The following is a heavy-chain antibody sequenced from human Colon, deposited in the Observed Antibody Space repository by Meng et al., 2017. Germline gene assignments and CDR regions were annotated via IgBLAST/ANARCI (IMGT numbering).Heavy chain of an antibody. V-gene: IGHV3-74*03. CDR2: INGDGGSS. Sequence: GESLKISCTASGFAFSSYWMNWVRQVPGKGLQWVSRINGDGGSSSYADSVKGRFTISRDNTKNTLYLQMNSLRVEDTAVYFCASLSPPITKDWIDPWGQGTLVTSPQ. D-gene: IGHD5-24*01. CDR3: ASLSPPITKDWIDP. J-gene: IGHJ5*02. CDR1: GFAFSSYW.